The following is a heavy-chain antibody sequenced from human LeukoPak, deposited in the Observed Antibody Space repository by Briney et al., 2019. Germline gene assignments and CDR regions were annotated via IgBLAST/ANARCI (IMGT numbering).Heavy chain of an antibody. D-gene: IGHD4-17*01. CDR1: GGSISSGSYY. CDR2: IYTSGST. J-gene: IGHJ6*04. V-gene: IGHV4-61*02. Sequence: SETLSLTCTVSGGSISSGSYYWSWIRQPAGKGLEWIGRIYTSGSTNYNPSLKSRVTISVDTSKNQFSLKLSSVTAADTAVYYCARHYWAPVNTQPMDVWGKGTTVTISS. CDR3: ARHYWAPVNTQPMDV.